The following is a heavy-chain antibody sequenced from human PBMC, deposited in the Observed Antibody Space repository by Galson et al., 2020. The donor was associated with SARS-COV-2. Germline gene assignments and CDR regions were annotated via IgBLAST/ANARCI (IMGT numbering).Heavy chain of an antibody. V-gene: IGHV4-31*03. CDR2: ISNSGSP. D-gene: IGHD2-2*01. J-gene: IGHJ5*02. CDR3: ASRYCSSTSCPNWFDP. CDR1: GGSMSGGNFY. Sequence: SETLSLTCTVSGGSMSGGNFYWRWIRQHPGKGLEWIGDISNSGSPNYNPALKSRIIISLDTSKNQFSLRLSSVTAADTAVYYCASRYCSSTSCPNWFDPWGQGTLVTVSS.